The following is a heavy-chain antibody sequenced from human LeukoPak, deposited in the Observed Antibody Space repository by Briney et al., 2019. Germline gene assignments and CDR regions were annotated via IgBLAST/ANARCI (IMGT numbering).Heavy chain of an antibody. V-gene: IGHV3-48*01. CDR2: ISATGEI. Sequence: PGGSLRLSCAASGFTFSSHSMNWVRQAPGKGLEWVSYISATGEIHYGDAVKGRFTISRDNAKNSLYLQMNSLRVEDTALYYCVRDCDWALDYWGQGTLVTVSS. CDR3: VRDCDWALDY. J-gene: IGHJ4*02. CDR1: GFTFSSHS. D-gene: IGHD2-21*02.